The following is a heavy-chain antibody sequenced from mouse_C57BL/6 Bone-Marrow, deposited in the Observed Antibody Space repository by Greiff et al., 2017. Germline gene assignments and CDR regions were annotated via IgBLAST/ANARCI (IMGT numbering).Heavy chain of an antibody. CDR1: GYTFTSYT. CDR2: INPSSGYT. CDR3: ARSVTTVVRGYAMDY. D-gene: IGHD1-1*01. V-gene: IGHV1-4*01. Sequence: QVQLQQSGAELARPGASVKMSCKASGYTFTSYTMHWVKQRPGQGLEWIGYINPSSGYTKYNQKFKDKATLTADKSSSTAYMQLSSLTSEDSAVYYCARSVTTVVRGYAMDYWGQGTSVTVSS. J-gene: IGHJ4*01.